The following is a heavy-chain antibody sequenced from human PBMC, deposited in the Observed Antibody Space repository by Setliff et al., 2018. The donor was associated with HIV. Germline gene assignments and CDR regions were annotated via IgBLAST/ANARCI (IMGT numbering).Heavy chain of an antibody. J-gene: IGHJ4*02. CDR1: GDSINSGSYF. Sequence: SETLSLTCTVSGDSINSGSYFWSWIRQPAGKGLEWIGHMFTSGRTNYNPSHKSRVTVSVDTSKNQFSLNLSSVTAADTAVYYCARLREMAAFDYWGQGTLVTAPQ. D-gene: IGHD2-15*01. V-gene: IGHV4-61*09. CDR2: MFTSGRT. CDR3: ARLREMAAFDY.